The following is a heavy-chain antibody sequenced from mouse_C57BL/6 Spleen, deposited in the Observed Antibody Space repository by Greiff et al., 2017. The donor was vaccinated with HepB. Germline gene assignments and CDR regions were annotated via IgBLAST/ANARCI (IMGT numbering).Heavy chain of an antibody. CDR2: IRSKSSNYAT. V-gene: IGHV10-3*01. J-gene: IGHJ4*01. D-gene: IGHD2-10*02. CDR1: GFTFNTYA. Sequence: EVKLVESGGGLVQPQGSLKLSCAASGFTFNTYAMHWVRQAPGKGLEWVARIRSKSSNYATYYADSVKDRFTISRDDSQSMLYLQMNNLKTEDTAMYYCVREGRYGNSFYAMDYWGQGTSVTVSS. CDR3: VREGRYGNSFYAMDY.